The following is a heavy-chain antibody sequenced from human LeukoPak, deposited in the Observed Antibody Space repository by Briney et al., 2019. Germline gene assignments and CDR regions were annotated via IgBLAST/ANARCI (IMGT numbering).Heavy chain of an antibody. V-gene: IGHV1-46*01. Sequence: ASVKVSCKASGYTFTSYYMHWVRQAPGQGLEGMGVINPSGGSTSYAQKFQGRVTMTRDMSTSTVYMELSSLRSEDTAVYYCARGPASNIVVVPAAIRYWGQGTLVTVSS. CDR2: INPSGGST. D-gene: IGHD2-2*02. CDR3: ARGPASNIVVVPAAIRY. CDR1: GYTFTSYY. J-gene: IGHJ4*02.